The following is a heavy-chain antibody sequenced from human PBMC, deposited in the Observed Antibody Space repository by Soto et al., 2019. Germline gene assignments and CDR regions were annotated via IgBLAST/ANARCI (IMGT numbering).Heavy chain of an antibody. D-gene: IGHD3-22*01. Sequence: PSETLSLTCTVSGGSIDRSNYYWDWIRQPPGKGLEWIGTTYYNGNAYYNPSLKSRVTMSVDTSKNQFSLKLISMTAADTAVYYCARHFVAVVIKGWGYWGQGTLVTVSS. J-gene: IGHJ4*02. CDR1: GGSIDRSNYY. V-gene: IGHV4-39*01. CDR3: ARHFVAVVIKGWGY. CDR2: TYYNGNA.